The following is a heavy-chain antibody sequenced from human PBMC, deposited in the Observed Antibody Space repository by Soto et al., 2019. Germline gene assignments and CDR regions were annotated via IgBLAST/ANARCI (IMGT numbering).Heavy chain of an antibody. CDR1: GGSISSSNW. V-gene: IGHV4-4*02. D-gene: IGHD2-2*01. J-gene: IGHJ6*02. CDR3: ARVGDIVVVSAAKGPHYYGMDV. Sequence: ASETLSLTCAVSGGSISSSNWWSWVRQPPGKGLEWIGEIYHSGSTNYNPSLKSRVTISVDKSKNQFSLKLSSVTAADTAVYYCARVGDIVVVSAAKGPHYYGMDVWGQGTTVTVSS. CDR2: IYHSGST.